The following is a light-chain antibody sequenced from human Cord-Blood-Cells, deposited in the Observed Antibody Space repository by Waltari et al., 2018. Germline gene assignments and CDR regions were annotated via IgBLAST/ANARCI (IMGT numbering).Light chain of an antibody. V-gene: IGKV3-11*01. Sequence: EIVLTQSPATLSLSPGDRAPLSCRASQSVSSYLAWHQQPPGQAPRLLIYDASNRATDLPARFSGSGSGTDFTLTISSLEPEXFAVYYCQQRSNWPPYTFGQGTKLEIK. CDR1: QSVSSY. J-gene: IGKJ2*01. CDR2: DAS. CDR3: QQRSNWPPYT.